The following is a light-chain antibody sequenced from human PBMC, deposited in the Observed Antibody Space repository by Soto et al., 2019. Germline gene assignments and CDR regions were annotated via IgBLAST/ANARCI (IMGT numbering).Light chain of an antibody. Sequence: EIVLTQSPATLSLSPGDRATLSCRANQSLRSFLGWYQQKPGQSPRLLIYDASNRATGIPARFSGSGSGTDFPLTISRLEPEDFAVYYCLQGGYGPPTFGGGTKVEIK. V-gene: IGKV3-11*01. J-gene: IGKJ4*01. CDR2: DAS. CDR3: LQGGYGPPT. CDR1: QSLRSF.